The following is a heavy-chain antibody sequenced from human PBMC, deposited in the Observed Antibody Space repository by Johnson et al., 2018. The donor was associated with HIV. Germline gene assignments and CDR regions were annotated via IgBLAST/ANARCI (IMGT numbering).Heavy chain of an antibody. J-gene: IGHJ3*02. D-gene: IGHD1-26*01. V-gene: IGHV3-64*01. CDR1: GFTFSSYA. CDR2: ISSNGRST. CDR3: ARSIVGAIVDAFDM. Sequence: VQLVESGGGLVQPGGSLRLSCAASGFTFSSYAMHWVRQAPGKGLEYISAISSNGRSTYYANSVKGRFTISRENSKNTLYLQMNSLRAEDTAVYYCARSIVGAIVDAFDMWGQATMVTVSS.